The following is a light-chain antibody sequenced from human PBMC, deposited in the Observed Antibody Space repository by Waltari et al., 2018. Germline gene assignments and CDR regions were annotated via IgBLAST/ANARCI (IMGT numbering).Light chain of an antibody. CDR1: SSDVGGGDS. V-gene: IGLV2-14*03. Sequence: QSALTQPASVSGSPGQSITISCTGSSSDVGGGDSVSWYEDHPGQAPKLNIYDVNKRPSGVSDRFSGSKSGNTASLPISGLQAEDEATFYCSSQSTNNGVIFGGGTKVTVL. J-gene: IGLJ2*01. CDR2: DVN. CDR3: SSQSTNNGVI.